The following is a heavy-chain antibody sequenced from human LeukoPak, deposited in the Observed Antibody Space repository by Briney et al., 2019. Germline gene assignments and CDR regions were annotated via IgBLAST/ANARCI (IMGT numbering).Heavy chain of an antibody. CDR1: GFTFSSYS. CDR2: ISSSSSYI. D-gene: IGHD3-22*01. Sequence: PGGSLRLSCAASGFTFSSYSMNWVRQAPGKGLEWVSSISSSSSYIYYADSVKGRFTISRDNAKNSLYLQMNSLRAEDTAVYYCAKDLLYYYDSSGSGSDVWGKGTTVTVSS. V-gene: IGHV3-21*01. J-gene: IGHJ6*04. CDR3: AKDLLYYYDSSGSGSDV.